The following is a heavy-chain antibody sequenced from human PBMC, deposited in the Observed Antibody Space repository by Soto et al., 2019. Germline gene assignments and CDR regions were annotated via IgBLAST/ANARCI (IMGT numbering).Heavy chain of an antibody. V-gene: IGHV4-59*01. Sequence: SETLSLTCTVSGGSMSSSYGAWIRQPPGKRLEWIGNINYSGSTNYNPSLKSRVTISVDTSKNQLSLKLTSVTAADTAVYYCARGGGSSGVWGQGTLVTVSS. CDR3: ARGGGSSGV. CDR1: GGSMSSSY. CDR2: INYSGST. D-gene: IGHD2-15*01. J-gene: IGHJ4*02.